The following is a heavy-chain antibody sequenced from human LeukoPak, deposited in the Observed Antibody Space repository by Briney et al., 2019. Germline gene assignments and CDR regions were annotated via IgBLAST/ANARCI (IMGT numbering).Heavy chain of an antibody. CDR1: GGSISASSYY. V-gene: IGHV4-39*01. CDR3: ARGGRGSGGAFYY. J-gene: IGHJ4*02. Sequence: PSETLSLTCTVSGGSISASSYYWGWIRQPPGKGLEWIATIYYSGTTYYNPSLKSRVTISVDTSKNQFSLNLTFVPPETTVVYYGARGGRGSGGAFYYWGQGPLVTVSS. CDR2: IYYSGTT. D-gene: IGHD3-16*01.